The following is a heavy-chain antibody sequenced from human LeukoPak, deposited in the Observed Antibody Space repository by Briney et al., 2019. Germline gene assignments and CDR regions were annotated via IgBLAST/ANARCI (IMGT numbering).Heavy chain of an antibody. D-gene: IGHD1-26*01. CDR2: ISWNSGSI. CDR1: GFTFDDYA. V-gene: IGHV3-9*01. CDR3: ARIWDGYSGSDY. J-gene: IGHJ4*02. Sequence: PGGSLRLSCAASGFTFDDYAMHWVRQAPGKGLEWVSGISWNSGSIGYADSVKGRFTISRDNAKNSVYLQMNSLRAEDTAVYYCARIWDGYSGSDYWGQGTLVTVSS.